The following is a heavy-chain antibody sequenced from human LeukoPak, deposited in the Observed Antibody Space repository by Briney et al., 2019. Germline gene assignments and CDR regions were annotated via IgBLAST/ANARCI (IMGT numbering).Heavy chain of an antibody. V-gene: IGHV3-30*02. J-gene: IGHJ4*02. D-gene: IGHD3-22*01. CDR3: AKKGYYDGSGYYMYYFDH. Sequence: GGSLRLSCAASGFTFSSYGMHWVRQAPGKGLEWVAFIRYDGSNEYYADSVKGRFTISRDNSKNTLYLQMNSLRAEDTAVYYCAKKGYYDGSGYYMYYFDHWGQGTLVTVSS. CDR1: GFTFSSYG. CDR2: IRYDGSNE.